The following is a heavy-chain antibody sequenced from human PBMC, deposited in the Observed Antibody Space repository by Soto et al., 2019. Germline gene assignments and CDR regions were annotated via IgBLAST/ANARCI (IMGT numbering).Heavy chain of an antibody. V-gene: IGHV3-9*01. CDR1: GSTFDDYA. J-gene: IGHJ3*01. CDR2: IFWNGGGT. D-gene: IGHD2-2*01. Sequence: SLRLSCVVTGSTFDDYAMHWVRQAPGKGPEWVSGIFWNGGGTGYADSVKGRFTISRDKAKNSLYLEMSSLKTEDTAMYYCGKDLSPGGLDVWGQGTMVTVSS. CDR3: GKDLSPGGLDV.